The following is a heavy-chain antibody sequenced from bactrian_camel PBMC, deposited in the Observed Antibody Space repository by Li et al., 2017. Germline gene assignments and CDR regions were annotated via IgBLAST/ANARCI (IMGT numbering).Heavy chain of an antibody. CDR1: GYTYSSSC. CDR3: VNGASDVGYNY. CDR2: IESDGST. D-gene: IGHD3*01. J-gene: IGHJ4*01. Sequence: QVQLVESGGGSVQTGGSLRLTCDTSGYTYSSSCMGWFRQIPDKEREGVAGIESDGSTSYADSVKGRFTISQDRAKNTLYLQLNSTKTEDTAMYYCVNGASDVGYNYWGQGTQVTVS. V-gene: IGHV3S9*01.